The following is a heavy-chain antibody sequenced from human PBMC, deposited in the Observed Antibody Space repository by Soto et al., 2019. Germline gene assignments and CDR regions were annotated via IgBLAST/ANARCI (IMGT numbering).Heavy chain of an antibody. J-gene: IGHJ4*02. D-gene: IGHD1-26*01. CDR1: GFTFKNYG. CDR2: IWYDGSDK. Sequence: GGSLRLSCAASGFTFKNYGMHWVRQAPGKGLEWVALIWYDGSDKYYADSVKGRFIISRDNYKNTLFLEMNSLRAEDTAVYYCARAEIVGTTPLIDYWGQGTLVTVSS. CDR3: ARAEIVGTTPLIDY. V-gene: IGHV3-33*01.